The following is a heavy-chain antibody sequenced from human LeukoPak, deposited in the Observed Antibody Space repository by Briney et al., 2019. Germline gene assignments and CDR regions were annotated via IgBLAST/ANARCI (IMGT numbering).Heavy chain of an antibody. CDR2: ISGSGGST. J-gene: IGHJ4*02. D-gene: IGHD3-22*01. Sequence: GGSLRLSCAASGFTFSSYAMSWVRQAPGKGLEWVSAISGSGGSTYYADSVKGRFTISRDNSKNTLYLQMNSLRAEDTAVYYCAKVSGGGKLIVVVITLFDYWGQGTLVSVSS. V-gene: IGHV3-23*01. CDR3: AKVSGGGKLIVVVITLFDY. CDR1: GFTFSSYA.